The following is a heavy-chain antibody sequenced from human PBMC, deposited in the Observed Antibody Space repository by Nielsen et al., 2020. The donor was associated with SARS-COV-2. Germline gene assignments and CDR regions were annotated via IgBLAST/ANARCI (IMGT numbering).Heavy chain of an antibody. CDR3: ARDLYSSGWYPYGDY. D-gene: IGHD6-19*01. V-gene: IGHV3-23*01. Sequence: GGSLRLSCAASGFTFSSYAMSWVRQAPGKGLEWVSAISGSGGSTYYADSVKGRFTISRDNSKNTLYLQMNSLRAEDTAVYYCARDLYSSGWYPYGDYWGQGTLVTVSS. CDR1: GFTFSSYA. CDR2: ISGSGGST. J-gene: IGHJ4*02.